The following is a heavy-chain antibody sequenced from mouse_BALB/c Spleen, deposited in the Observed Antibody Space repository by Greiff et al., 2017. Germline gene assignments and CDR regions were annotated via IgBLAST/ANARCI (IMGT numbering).Heavy chain of an antibody. V-gene: IGHV3-6*02. J-gene: IGHJ1*01. Sequence: EVQLQESGPGLVKPSQSLSLTCSVTGYSITSGYYWNWIRQFPGNKLEWMGYISYDGSNNYNPSLKNRISITRDTTKNQFFLKLNSVTTEDTATYYCARVVRDGYPYWYFDVWGAGTTVTVSS. D-gene: IGHD2-3*01. CDR2: ISYDGSN. CDR3: ARVVRDGYPYWYFDV. CDR1: GYSITSGYY.